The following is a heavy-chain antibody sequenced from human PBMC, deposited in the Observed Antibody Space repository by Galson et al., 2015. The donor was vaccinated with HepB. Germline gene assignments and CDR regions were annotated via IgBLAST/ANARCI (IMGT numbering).Heavy chain of an antibody. Sequence: SLRLSCAASGFTFSSYAMHWVRQAPGKGLEWVSSISSSSSYIYYADSVKGRFTISRDNAKNSLYLQMNSLRAEDTAVYYCARDSFLVSGDYLGQGTLVTVSS. V-gene: IGHV3-21*01. D-gene: IGHD3-3*01. CDR3: ARDSFLVSGDY. CDR1: GFTFSSYA. J-gene: IGHJ4*02. CDR2: ISSSSSYI.